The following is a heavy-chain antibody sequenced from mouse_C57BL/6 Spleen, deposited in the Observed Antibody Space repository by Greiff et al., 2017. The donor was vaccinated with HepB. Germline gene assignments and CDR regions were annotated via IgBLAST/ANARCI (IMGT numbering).Heavy chain of an antibody. CDR3: ARYYYGSSYVGFAY. Sequence: VKLQQPGAELVMPGASVKLSCKASGYTFTSYWMHWVKQRPGQGLEWIGEIDPSDSYTNYNQKFKGKSTLTVDKSSSTAYMQLSSLTSEDSAVYYCARYYYGSSYVGFAYWGQGTLVTVSA. J-gene: IGHJ3*01. D-gene: IGHD1-1*01. V-gene: IGHV1-69*01. CDR2: IDPSDSYT. CDR1: GYTFTSYW.